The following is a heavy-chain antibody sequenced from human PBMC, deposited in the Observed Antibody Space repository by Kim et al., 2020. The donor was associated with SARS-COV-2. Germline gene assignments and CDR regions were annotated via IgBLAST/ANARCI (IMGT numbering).Heavy chain of an antibody. D-gene: IGHD6-13*01. Sequence: PSRKRRVTRSVDTSKNQYSLKLSSVTAADTAVYYCARGKQQLVSGDAFDIWGQGTMVTGSS. V-gene: IGHV4-59*09. J-gene: IGHJ3*02. CDR3: ARGKQQLVSGDAFDI.